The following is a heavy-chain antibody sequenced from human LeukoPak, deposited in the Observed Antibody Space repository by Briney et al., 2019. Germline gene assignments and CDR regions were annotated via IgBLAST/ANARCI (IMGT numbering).Heavy chain of an antibody. V-gene: IGHV4-59*01. Sequence: SETLYLTCTVSGGSISSYYWSWIRQPPGKGLEWIGYIYYSGSTNYNPSLKSRVTISVDTSKNQFSLKLSSVTAADTAVYYCARENYWGTFDYWGQGTLVTVSS. CDR3: ARENYWGTFDY. J-gene: IGHJ4*02. CDR1: GGSISSYY. CDR2: IYYSGST. D-gene: IGHD1-1*01.